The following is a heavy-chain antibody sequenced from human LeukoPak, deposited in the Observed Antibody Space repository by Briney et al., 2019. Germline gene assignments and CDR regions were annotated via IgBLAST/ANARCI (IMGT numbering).Heavy chain of an antibody. D-gene: IGHD2-2*01. CDR1: GGSMSSYY. Sequence: SETLSLTCTVSGGSMSSYYWSWIRQPPGKGLEWIGYIYYSGSANYNPSLKSRVTISVDTSKNQFSLKVNSVTAADTAVYYCARVFCSDTSCYTFDYWGQGTLVTVSS. CDR2: IYYSGSA. CDR3: ARVFCSDTSCYTFDY. V-gene: IGHV4-59*01. J-gene: IGHJ4*02.